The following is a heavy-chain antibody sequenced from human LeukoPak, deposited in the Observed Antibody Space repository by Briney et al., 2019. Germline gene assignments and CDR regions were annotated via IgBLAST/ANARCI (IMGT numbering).Heavy chain of an antibody. D-gene: IGHD6-25*01. CDR3: AHRPKYSSGETLDI. V-gene: IGHV2-5*02. Sequence: SGPTLVKPTQTLTLTCTFSGFSLTTSGVGVGWIRQPPGKALEWLALIYWDDDKRFIPSMKSRLTINKDTSKNQVVLTLTNMDPVDTATYYCAHRPKYSSGETLDIWGQGTMVTVSS. CDR1: GFSLTTSGVG. J-gene: IGHJ3*02. CDR2: IYWDDDK.